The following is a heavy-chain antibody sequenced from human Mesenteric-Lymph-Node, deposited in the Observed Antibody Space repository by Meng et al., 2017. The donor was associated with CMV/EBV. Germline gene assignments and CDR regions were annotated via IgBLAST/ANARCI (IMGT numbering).Heavy chain of an antibody. CDR2: ISYDGSNQ. Sequence: GESLKISCAASGFTFSNYAMQWVRQAPGKGLEWVAVISYDGSNQYYADSVKGRFTISRDNAKNTLYLQMNSLRAEDAAVYYCAKEGYSSSSYYYYYAMDVWGQGTTVTVSS. CDR3: AKEGYSSSSYYYYYAMDV. CDR1: GFTFSNYA. V-gene: IGHV3-30*04. D-gene: IGHD6-6*01. J-gene: IGHJ6*02.